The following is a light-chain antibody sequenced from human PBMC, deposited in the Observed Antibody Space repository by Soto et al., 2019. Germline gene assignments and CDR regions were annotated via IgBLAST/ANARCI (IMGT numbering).Light chain of an antibody. Sequence: EIVLTQSPGTLSLSPGERATLSCRASQSVSSNNLAGYQQRPCQAPRVVIYVASTRATGIPERFSGSGSGTDFNLTISRLEPEDFAVYDCQEYGRSPFTFGPGTKVDIK. CDR2: VAS. CDR3: QEYGRSPFT. CDR1: QSVSSNN. J-gene: IGKJ3*01. V-gene: IGKV3-20*01.